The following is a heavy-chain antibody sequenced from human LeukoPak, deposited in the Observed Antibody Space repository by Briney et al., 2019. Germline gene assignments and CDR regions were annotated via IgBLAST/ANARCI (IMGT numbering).Heavy chain of an antibody. J-gene: IGHJ5*02. V-gene: IGHV1-46*01. Sequence: ASVKVSCKASGYTFTTYYMHWVRQAPGQGLEWMGAVNPSGGGTSYSQMFQGRLTMTRDMSTSTVYKELSSLRSEDTAVYYCTRTLGAVADSRYWFDPWGQGTLVTVSS. CDR3: TRTLGAVADSRYWFDP. D-gene: IGHD3-16*01. CDR1: GYTFTTYY. CDR2: VNPSGGGT.